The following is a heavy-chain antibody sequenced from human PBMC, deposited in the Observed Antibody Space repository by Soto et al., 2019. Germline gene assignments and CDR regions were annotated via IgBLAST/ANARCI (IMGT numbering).Heavy chain of an antibody. CDR2: ISYDGSNK. CDR3: ARDYGL. CDR1: GFTFSSYA. D-gene: IGHD3-16*01. V-gene: IGHV3-30-3*01. J-gene: IGHJ4*02. Sequence: QVQLVESGGGVVQPGRSLRLSCAASGFTFSSYAMHWVRQAPGKGLEWVAVISYDGSNKYYADSVKGRFTISRDNSKNTLYLQMNSLRAEDTDVYYWARDYGLWGQGTLVTVSS.